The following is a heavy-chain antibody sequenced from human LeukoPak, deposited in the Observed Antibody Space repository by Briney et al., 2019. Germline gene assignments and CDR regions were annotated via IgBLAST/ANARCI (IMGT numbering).Heavy chain of an antibody. CDR2: IIPIFGTA. CDR1: GYTFTSYG. CDR3: AREDIVAHEIDY. Sequence: SVKVSCKASGYTFTSYGISWVRQAPGQGLEWMGRIIPIFGTANYAQKFQGRVTITTDESTSTAYMELSSLRSEDTAVYYCAREDIVAHEIDYWGQGTLVTVSS. V-gene: IGHV1-69*05. D-gene: IGHD5-12*01. J-gene: IGHJ4*02.